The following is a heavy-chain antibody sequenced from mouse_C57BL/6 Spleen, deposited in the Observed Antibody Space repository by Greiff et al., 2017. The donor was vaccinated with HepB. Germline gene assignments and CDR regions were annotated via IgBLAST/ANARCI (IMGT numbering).Heavy chain of an antibody. D-gene: IGHD4-1*01. CDR2: INYDGSST. CDR3: ARVDWDYWYFDV. V-gene: IGHV5-16*01. CDR1: GFTFSDYY. Sequence: EVKLVESEGGLVQPGSSMKLSCTASGFTFSDYYMAWVRQVPEKGLEWVANINYDGSSTYYLDSLKSRFIISRDNAKNILYLQMSSLKSEDTATYYCARVDWDYWYFDVWGTGTTVTVSS. J-gene: IGHJ1*03.